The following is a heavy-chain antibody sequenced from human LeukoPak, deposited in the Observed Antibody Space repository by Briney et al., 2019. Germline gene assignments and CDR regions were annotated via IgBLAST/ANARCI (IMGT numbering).Heavy chain of an antibody. CDR3: ARAPTSHCYTCLDYYYGMDV. CDR1: GFTFSDHY. CDR2: TRNKANSYTT. D-gene: IGHD2-2*02. V-gene: IGHV3-72*01. Sequence: PGGSLRLSCAASGFTFSDHYMDWVRQAPGKGLEWVGRTRNKANSYTTEYAASVKGRFTISRDDSKNSLYLQMNSLKTEDTAVYYCARAPTSHCYTCLDYYYGMDVWGQGTTVTVSS. J-gene: IGHJ6*02.